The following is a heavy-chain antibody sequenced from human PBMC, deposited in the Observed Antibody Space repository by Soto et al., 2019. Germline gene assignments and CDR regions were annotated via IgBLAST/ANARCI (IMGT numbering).Heavy chain of an antibody. Sequence: SVKVSCKASGGTFSSYAISWVRQAPGQGLEWMGGIIPIFGTANYAQKFQGGVTITADESTSTAYMELSSLRSEDTAVYYCARDGDGYSGDRRGYRLDYYYYGMDVWGQGTTVTVSS. CDR2: IIPIFGTA. J-gene: IGHJ6*02. CDR3: ARDGDGYSGDRRGYRLDYYYYGMDV. CDR1: GGTFSSYA. V-gene: IGHV1-69*13. D-gene: IGHD5-12*01.